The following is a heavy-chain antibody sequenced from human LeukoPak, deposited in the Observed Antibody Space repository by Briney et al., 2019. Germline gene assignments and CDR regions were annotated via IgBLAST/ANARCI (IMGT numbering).Heavy chain of an antibody. D-gene: IGHD3-22*01. CDR2: IKQDGSEK. J-gene: IGHJ3*02. CDR1: GFTFSSYW. V-gene: IGHV3-7*01. CDR3: AGHYDSSGYRVDVFDI. Sequence: GGSLRLSCAASGFTFSSYWMSWVRQAPGKGLEWVANIKQDGSEKYYVDSVKGRFTISRDNAKNSLYLQVNSLRAEDTAVYYCAGHYDSSGYRVDVFDIWGQGTMVTVSS.